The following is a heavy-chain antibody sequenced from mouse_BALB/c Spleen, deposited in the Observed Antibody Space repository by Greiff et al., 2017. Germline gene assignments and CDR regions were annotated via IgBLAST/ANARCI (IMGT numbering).Heavy chain of an antibody. D-gene: IGHD1-1*01. CDR3: ARAVYGSTAWFAY. CDR1: GFSLTSYG. CDR2: IWAGGST. J-gene: IGHJ3*01. V-gene: IGHV2-9*02. Sequence: VKLVESGPGLVAPSQSLSITCTVSGFSLTSYGVHWVRQPPGKGLEWLGVIWAGGSTNYNSALMSRLSISKDNSKSQVFLKMNSLQTDDTAMYYCARAVYGSTAWFAYWGQGTLVTVSA.